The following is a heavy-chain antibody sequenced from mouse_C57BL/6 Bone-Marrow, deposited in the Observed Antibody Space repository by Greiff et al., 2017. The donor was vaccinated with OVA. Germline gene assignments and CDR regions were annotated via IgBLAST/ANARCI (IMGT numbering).Heavy chain of an antibody. D-gene: IGHD2-5*01. CDR3: AKGPYYSNYGYFDV. V-gene: IGHV1-82*01. CDR1: GYAFSSSW. CDR2: IYPGDGDT. J-gene: IGHJ1*03. Sequence: VQVVESGPELVKPGASVKISCKASGYAFSSSWMNWVKQRPGKGLEWIGRIYPGDGDTNYNGKFKGKATLTADKSSSTAYMQLSSLTSEDSAVYFCAKGPYYSNYGYFDVWGTGTTVTVSS.